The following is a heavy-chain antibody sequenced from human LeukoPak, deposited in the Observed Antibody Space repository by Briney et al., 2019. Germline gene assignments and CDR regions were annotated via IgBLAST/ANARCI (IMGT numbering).Heavy chain of an antibody. V-gene: IGHV1-69*05. J-gene: IGHJ6*03. CDR1: GYTFTGYY. D-gene: IGHD5-18*01. CDR2: IIPIFGTA. Sequence: SVKVSCKASGYTFTGYYMHWVRQAPGQGLEWMGGIIPIFGTANYAQKFQGRVTITTDESTSTAYMELSSLRSEDTAVYYCARDRDTAMVKVPYYYYYMDVWGKGTTVTVSS. CDR3: ARDRDTAMVKVPYYYYYMDV.